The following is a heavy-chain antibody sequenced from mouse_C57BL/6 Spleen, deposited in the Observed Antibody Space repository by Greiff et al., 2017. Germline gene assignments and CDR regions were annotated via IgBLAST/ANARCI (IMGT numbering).Heavy chain of an antibody. V-gene: IGHV1-15*01. CDR2: IDPETGGT. J-gene: IGHJ3*01. Sequence: QVQLQQSGAELVRPGASVTLSCKASGYTFTVYEMHWVKQTPVHGLEWIGAIDPETGGTAYNQKFKGKAILTADKSSSTAYMELRSLTSEDSAVYYCTRPDGSSYTFAYWGQGTLVTVSA. D-gene: IGHD1-1*01. CDR1: GYTFTVYE. CDR3: TRPDGSSYTFAY.